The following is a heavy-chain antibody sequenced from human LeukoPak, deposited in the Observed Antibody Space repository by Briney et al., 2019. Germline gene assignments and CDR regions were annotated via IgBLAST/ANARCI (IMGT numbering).Heavy chain of an antibody. D-gene: IGHD6-6*01. CDR3: AKTYSSSFAGWDVDY. J-gene: IGHJ4*01. V-gene: IGHV3-48*01. CDR2: ISSSSSNI. Sequence: GGSLRLSCAASGLTFSKYAMNWVRQAPGKGLEWVAYISSSSSNIRYADSVKGRFTISRDNSKNTLYLQMNSLRAEDTAVYYCAKTYSSSFAGWDVDYWGQGTLVTVSS. CDR1: GLTFSKYA.